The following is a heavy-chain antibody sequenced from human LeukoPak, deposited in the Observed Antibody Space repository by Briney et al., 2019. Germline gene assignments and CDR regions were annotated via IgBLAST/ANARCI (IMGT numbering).Heavy chain of an antibody. CDR2: IYYSGT. CDR1: GVSISSSNHY. Sequence: SETLSLTCTVSGVSISSSNHYWGWIRQPPGKGLEWIGTIYYSGTYYNPSLKSRVTISVDTSKNQFSLKLSSVTAADTAVYYCAGYSGYYSGAFDIWGQGTMVTVSS. V-gene: IGHV4-39*01. D-gene: IGHD3-22*01. J-gene: IGHJ3*02. CDR3: AGYSGYYSGAFDI.